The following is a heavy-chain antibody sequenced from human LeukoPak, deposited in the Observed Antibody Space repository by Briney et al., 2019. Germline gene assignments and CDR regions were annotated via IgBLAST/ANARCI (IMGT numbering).Heavy chain of an antibody. CDR3: ARDREGMIRRENYDFNI. J-gene: IGHJ3*02. D-gene: IGHD3-10*01. CDR1: GYTFTGYY. CDR2: INPNSGGT. V-gene: IGHV1-2*02. Sequence: GASVKVSCKASGYTFTGYYMHWVRQAPGQGLEWMGWINPNSGGTNYAQTFQGRVTMTRDTSISTAYMELSRLRSDDTAMYYCARDREGMIRRENYDFNIWGQGTTVTVSS.